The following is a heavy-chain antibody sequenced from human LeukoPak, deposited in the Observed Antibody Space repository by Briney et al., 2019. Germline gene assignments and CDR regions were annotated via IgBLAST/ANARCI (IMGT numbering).Heavy chain of an antibody. CDR2: IYYSGST. D-gene: IGHD1-26*01. CDR1: GGSISSGGYY. J-gene: IGHJ3*02. Sequence: PSETLSLTCTVSGGSISSGGYYWSWIRQHPGKGLEWIGYIYYSGSTYYNPSLKSRVTISVDTSKNQFSLKLSSVTAEDTAVYYCAKRFRVGVPDAFDIWGQGTMVTVSS. CDR3: AKRFRVGVPDAFDI. V-gene: IGHV4-31*03.